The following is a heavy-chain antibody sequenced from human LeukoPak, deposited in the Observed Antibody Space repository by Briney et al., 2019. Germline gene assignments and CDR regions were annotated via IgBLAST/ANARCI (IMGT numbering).Heavy chain of an antibody. J-gene: IGHJ6*03. V-gene: IGHV5-51*01. D-gene: IGHD3-22*01. CDR2: IYPGDSDT. CDR1: GYSFTSYW. Sequence: RASVKVSCKGSGYSFTSYWIGWVRQMPGKGLEWTGIIYPGDSDTRYSPSFQGQVTISADKSISTAYLQWSSLKASDTAMYYCARHAYYYDSSGYYLPSYYYYMHVWGKGTTVTVSS. CDR3: ARHAYYYDSSGYYLPSYYYYMHV.